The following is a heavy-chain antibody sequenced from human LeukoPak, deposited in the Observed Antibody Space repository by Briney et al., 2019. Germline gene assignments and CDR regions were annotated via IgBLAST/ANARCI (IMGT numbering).Heavy chain of an antibody. CDR1: GGTFSSYA. V-gene: IGHV1-69*01. D-gene: IGHD7-27*01. J-gene: IGHJ4*02. CDR2: IIPIFGTA. Sequence: GASVKVFCKASGGTFSSYAISWVRQAPGQGLEWMGGIIPIFGTANYAQKFQGRVTITADESTSTAYMELSSLRSEDTAVYYCAREDWGSFDHWGQGTLVTVSS. CDR3: AREDWGSFDH.